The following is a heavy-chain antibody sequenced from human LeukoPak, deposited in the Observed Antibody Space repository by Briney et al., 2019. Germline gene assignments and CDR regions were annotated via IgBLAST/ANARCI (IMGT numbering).Heavy chain of an antibody. V-gene: IGHV3-30*18. CDR1: GFTFSDYG. CDR3: ANAEGDSSGYYHGWFDP. Sequence: SGRSLRLSCAASGFTFSDYGMNWVRQAPGKGLEWVAVISYDGRKKYYADTVKGRFTVSRDNSKNTQYLQMNSLRAEDTAVYYCANAEGDSSGYYHGWFDPWGQGTLVTVPS. D-gene: IGHD3-22*01. CDR2: ISYDGRKK. J-gene: IGHJ5*02.